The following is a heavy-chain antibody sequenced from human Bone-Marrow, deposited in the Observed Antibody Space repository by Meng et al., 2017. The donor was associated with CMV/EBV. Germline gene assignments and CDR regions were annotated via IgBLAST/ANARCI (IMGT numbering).Heavy chain of an antibody. Sequence: GSLRLSCTVSGGSISSYYWSWIRQPPGKGLEWIGYIYYSGSTNYSPSLKSRVTISVDTSKNQFSLKLSSVTAADTAVYYCAMTEWEPWAFDIWGQGKMVNVSS. V-gene: IGHV4-59*01. CDR2: IYYSGST. D-gene: IGHD1-26*01. CDR1: GGSISSYY. J-gene: IGHJ3*02. CDR3: AMTEWEPWAFDI.